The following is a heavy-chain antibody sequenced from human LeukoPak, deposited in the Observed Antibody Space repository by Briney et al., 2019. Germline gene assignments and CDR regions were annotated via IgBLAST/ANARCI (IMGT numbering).Heavy chain of an antibody. V-gene: IGHV3-30-3*01. D-gene: IGHD5-12*01. CDR1: GFTFSSYA. CDR2: ISYDGSNK. Sequence: GGSLRLSCAASGFTFSSYATHWVRQAPGKGLEWVAVISYDGSNKYYADSVKGRFTISRDNSKNTLYLQMNSLRAEDTAVYYCARDPSNSGYDFPGFFDYWGQGTLVTVSA. CDR3: ARDPSNSGYDFPGFFDY. J-gene: IGHJ4*02.